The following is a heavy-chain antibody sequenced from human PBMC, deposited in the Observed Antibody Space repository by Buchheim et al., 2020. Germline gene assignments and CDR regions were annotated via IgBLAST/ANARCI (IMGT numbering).Heavy chain of an antibody. D-gene: IGHD2-15*01. CDR2: ISAYKWIITYNGNT. V-gene: IGHV1-18*01. J-gene: IGHJ4*02. CDR3: ARVNVVVIATTPGSIDY. CDR1: GYTFSNYG. Sequence: QVQLVQSGAEVKKPGASVKVSCKASGYTFSNYGITWVRQAPGQGLEWMGWISAYKWIITYNGNTKYAQNIQGRVTMTTDTPTNTAYMELRSLRSDDTAVYYCARVNVVVIATTPGSIDYWGQGTL.